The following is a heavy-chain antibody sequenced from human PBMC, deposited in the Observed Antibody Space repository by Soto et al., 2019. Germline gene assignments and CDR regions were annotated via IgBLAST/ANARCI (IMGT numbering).Heavy chain of an antibody. CDR1: GGTFSSYA. J-gene: IGHJ6*02. Sequence: QVQLVQSGAEVKKPGSSVKVTCKASGGTFSSYAISWVRQAPGQGLEWMGGIIPIFGTANYAQKFQGRVTITADESTSTAYMELSSLRSEDTAVYYCARGLDSSMGGGMDVWGQGTTVTVSS. V-gene: IGHV1-69*12. CDR2: IIPIFGTA. CDR3: ARGLDSSMGGGMDV. D-gene: IGHD3-16*01.